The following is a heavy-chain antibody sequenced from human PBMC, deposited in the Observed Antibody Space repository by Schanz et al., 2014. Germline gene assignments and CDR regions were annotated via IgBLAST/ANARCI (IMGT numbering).Heavy chain of an antibody. CDR3: AKVDRTRYYAMDV. CDR2: IIPILDKT. J-gene: IGHJ6*02. V-gene: IGHV1-69*04. Sequence: QLMQSGSEVRKPGASVKVSCKASGGTFSSSTLTWVRQAPGQGFEWMGRIIPILDKTNYAQKFQGRVTMTADKSTSTVYMEVSDLRSEDTAVYYCAKVDRTRYYAMDVWGQGTTVTVSS. D-gene: IGHD3-9*01. CDR1: GGTFSSST.